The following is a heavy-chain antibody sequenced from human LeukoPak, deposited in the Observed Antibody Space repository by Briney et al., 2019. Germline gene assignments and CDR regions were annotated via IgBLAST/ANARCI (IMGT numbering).Heavy chain of an antibody. V-gene: IGHV4-61*02. CDR1: GDSISSGNYD. D-gene: IGHD2-21*01. J-gene: IGHJ4*02. CDR3: ARDRGPYYFDY. CDR2: IYISGST. Sequence: SETLSLTCTVSGDSISSGNYDWIWLRQPAGTGLEWLGRIYISGSTNYNPSLNSRVTISVDTSKNQFSLKLSSVTAAAPAASCCARDRGPYYFDYWGQGTLVTVS.